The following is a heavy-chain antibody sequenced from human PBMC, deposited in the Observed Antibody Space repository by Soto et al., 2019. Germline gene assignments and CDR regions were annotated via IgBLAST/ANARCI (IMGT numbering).Heavy chain of an antibody. Sequence: SETLSLTCTVSGGSISSYYWSWIRQPPGKGLEWIGYIYYSGSTNYNPSLKSRVTISVDTSKNQFSLKLSSVTAADTAVYYCARIQYQIWSGYSNYYYYMDVWGKGTTVTVSS. CDR3: ARIQYQIWSGYSNYYYYMDV. D-gene: IGHD3-3*01. CDR2: IYYSGST. CDR1: GGSISSYY. V-gene: IGHV4-59*01. J-gene: IGHJ6*03.